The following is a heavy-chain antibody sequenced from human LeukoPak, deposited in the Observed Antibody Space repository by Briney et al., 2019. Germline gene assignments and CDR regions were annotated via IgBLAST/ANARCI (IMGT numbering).Heavy chain of an antibody. D-gene: IGHD3-22*01. Sequence: SETLSLTCTVSGGSISSSSYYWDWIRQPPGKGLEWIGSIYYSGSTYYNPSLKSRVTISVDTSKNQFSLKLSSVTAADTAVYYCASPYYYDSSGYYLHWGQGTLVTVSS. CDR3: ASPYYYDSSGYYLH. CDR1: GGSISSSSYY. CDR2: IYYSGST. V-gene: IGHV4-39*01. J-gene: IGHJ4*02.